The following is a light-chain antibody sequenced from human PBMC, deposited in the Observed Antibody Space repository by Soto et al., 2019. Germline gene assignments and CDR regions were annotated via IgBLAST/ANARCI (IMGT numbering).Light chain of an antibody. CDR1: QHIGTE. Sequence: AIQMTQSPSSLSASVGDRVTITCRASQHIGTELGWYQQKPGKAPELLIYASSILQSGVPSRFSGSGSGTDFTLTISSLQPEDFATYYCLQDYRYPRTFGQGTRVESK. V-gene: IGKV1-6*01. CDR2: ASS. CDR3: LQDYRYPRT. J-gene: IGKJ1*01.